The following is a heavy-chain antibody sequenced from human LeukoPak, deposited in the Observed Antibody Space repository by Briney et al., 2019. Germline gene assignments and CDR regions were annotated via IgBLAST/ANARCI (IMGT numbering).Heavy chain of an antibody. Sequence: ASVKVSCKAFGYIFTGYYMHWVRQAPGQGLEWMGWINPNSGGTDYAQKFQGRVTVTRDTSISTAYMELSRLRSDDTAVYYCARDRESVATLTDYWGQGTLVTVSS. V-gene: IGHV1-2*02. CDR3: ARDRESVATLTDY. D-gene: IGHD2-15*01. J-gene: IGHJ4*02. CDR1: GYIFTGYY. CDR2: INPNSGGT.